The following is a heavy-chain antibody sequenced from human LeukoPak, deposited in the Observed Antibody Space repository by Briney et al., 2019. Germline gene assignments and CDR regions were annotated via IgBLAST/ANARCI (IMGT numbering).Heavy chain of an antibody. D-gene: IGHD1-26*01. Sequence: PGGSLRLSCAASGFTVSSYHMNWVRQAPGKGLEWVSIIYSAGTTYHYADSVKGRFTISRDNSKNTVYLQMSSLRAEDTAIYYCARDSTYYYFDYWGQGTLVTVSS. J-gene: IGHJ4*02. CDR3: ARDSTYYYFDY. CDR1: GFTVSSYH. CDR2: IYSAGTT. V-gene: IGHV3-53*01.